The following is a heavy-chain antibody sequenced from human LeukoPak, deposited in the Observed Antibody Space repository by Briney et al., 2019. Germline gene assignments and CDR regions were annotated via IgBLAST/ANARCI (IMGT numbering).Heavy chain of an antibody. V-gene: IGHV3-23*01. CDR3: AKGRDGYNPSYFDY. D-gene: IGHD5-24*01. J-gene: IGHJ4*02. CDR1: GFSFSNYA. Sequence: GGSLRLSCAASGFSFSNYAMSWVRQAPGKGLEWVSAISGSGGSTFYADSVKGRFTISRDNSKNTLYLQMNSLRAEDTAVYHCAKGRDGYNPSYFDYWGQGTLVTVSS. CDR2: ISGSGGST.